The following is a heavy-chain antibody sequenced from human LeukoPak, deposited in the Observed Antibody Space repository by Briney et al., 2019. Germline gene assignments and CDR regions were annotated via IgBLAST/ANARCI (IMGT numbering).Heavy chain of an antibody. J-gene: IGHJ4*02. CDR1: GFTFSNHA. CDR3: AREGRDSYGLLDY. D-gene: IGHD5-18*01. CDR2: ISDDGSSK. Sequence: GRSLRLSCVTSGFTFSNHAMHWVRQGPGKGLEWVAVISDDGSSKFYADSVKGRFTIFRDNSKNTLFLQINSLRPEDTAVYYCAREGRDSYGLLDYWGQGTLVTVSS. V-gene: IGHV3-30*04.